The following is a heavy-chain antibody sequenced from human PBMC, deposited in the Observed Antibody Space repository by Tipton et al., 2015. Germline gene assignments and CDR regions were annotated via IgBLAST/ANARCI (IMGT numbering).Heavy chain of an antibody. Sequence: LRLSCTVSGGSISSGGYYWSWIRQHPGKGLEWIGYIYYSGSTYYNPSLKSRVTISVDTSKNQFSLNLSSVTAADTAVYYCARVRYDSSGYQNWYFDLWGRGTLVTVSS. CDR1: GGSISSGGYY. D-gene: IGHD3-22*01. V-gene: IGHV4-31*02. J-gene: IGHJ2*01. CDR3: ARVRYDSSGYQNWYFDL. CDR2: IYYSGST.